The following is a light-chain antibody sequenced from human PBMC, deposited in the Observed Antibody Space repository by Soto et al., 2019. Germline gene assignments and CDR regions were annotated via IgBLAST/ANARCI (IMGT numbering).Light chain of an antibody. J-gene: IGKJ4*01. Sequence: EIQMTQSPSSVSASVGDEVAITCRASQSIASWLTWYQQKPGKAPKLLIYAASRLQSGVPSRFSGSESGTTFTLTITNLQPEDFATYYCQQASSFPLTFGGGTKVDNK. CDR1: QSIASW. CDR3: QQASSFPLT. V-gene: IGKV1-12*01. CDR2: AAS.